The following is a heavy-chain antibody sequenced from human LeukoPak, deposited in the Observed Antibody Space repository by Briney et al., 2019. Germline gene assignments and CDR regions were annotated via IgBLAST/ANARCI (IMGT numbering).Heavy chain of an antibody. Sequence: GESLKISCKGSGFSFPSYWIGWVRQMPGKGLEWMGIIYPGDSDTRYSPSFQGQVTISADKSISTAYLQWRSLMASDTAMYYCARLKDHTIDYWGQGTLVTVSS. CDR2: IYPGDSDT. CDR3: ARLKDHTIDY. J-gene: IGHJ4*02. D-gene: IGHD1-14*01. V-gene: IGHV5-51*01. CDR1: GFSFPSYW.